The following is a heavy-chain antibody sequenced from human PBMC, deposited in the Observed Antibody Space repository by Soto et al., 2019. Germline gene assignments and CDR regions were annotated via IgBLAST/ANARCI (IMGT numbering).Heavy chain of an antibody. D-gene: IGHD3-16*01. CDR3: ARWGTTGGLDV. CDR1: GFTFRSYV. CDR2: TSYDGSNN. Sequence: QVQLVESGGGVVQPGTSLRLSCVGSGFTFRSYVIHWVRQAPGKGLEWVAPTSYDGSNNFYGDSVKGRFTISRDNSRNTVELQMDSLRLEDTALYYCARWGTTGGLDVWGQGTLVSVSS. J-gene: IGHJ4*02. V-gene: IGHV3-33*05.